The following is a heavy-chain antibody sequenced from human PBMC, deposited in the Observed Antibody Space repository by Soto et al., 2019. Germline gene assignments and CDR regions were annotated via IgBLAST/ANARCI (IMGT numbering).Heavy chain of an antibody. Sequence: SETLSLTCAVSGGSISSSNWWSWVRQPPGKGLEWIGEIYHSGSTNYNPSLKSRVTISVDKSKNQFSLKLSSVTAADTAVYYCARERLGELSYFDYWGQGTLVTVSS. D-gene: IGHD3-16*02. CDR3: ARERLGELSYFDY. CDR1: GGSISSSNW. J-gene: IGHJ4*02. CDR2: IYHSGST. V-gene: IGHV4-4*02.